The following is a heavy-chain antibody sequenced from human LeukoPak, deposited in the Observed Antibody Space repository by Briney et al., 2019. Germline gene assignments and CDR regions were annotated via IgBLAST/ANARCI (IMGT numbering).Heavy chain of an antibody. J-gene: IGHJ4*02. D-gene: IGHD2-2*02. V-gene: IGHV3-23*01. Sequence: GGSLRLSCAASGFTFSSYAMTWVRQAPEKGLEWVSTVNGGGGATYYADSVKGRFTISRDNSKNTLYLQMNSLRAEDTAVYYCAKRYCTSISCYREIDSWGQGTLVTVSP. CDR3: AKRYCTSISCYREIDS. CDR1: GFTFSSYA. CDR2: VNGGGGAT.